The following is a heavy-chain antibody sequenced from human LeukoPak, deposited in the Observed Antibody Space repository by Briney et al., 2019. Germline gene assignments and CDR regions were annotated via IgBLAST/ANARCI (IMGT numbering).Heavy chain of an antibody. D-gene: IGHD1-26*01. CDR2: IHYSGGT. Sequence: PSETLSLTCTVSGGSISPYFWSWIRQSPGKGLEWIGWIHYSGGTSYNPSLKSRVIISVDTSKNQFSLKVTSVTAADTATYYCARYSEFSETRWFYPWGQGTLVTVSS. J-gene: IGHJ5*02. V-gene: IGHV4-59*01. CDR1: GGSISPYF. CDR3: ARYSEFSETRWFYP.